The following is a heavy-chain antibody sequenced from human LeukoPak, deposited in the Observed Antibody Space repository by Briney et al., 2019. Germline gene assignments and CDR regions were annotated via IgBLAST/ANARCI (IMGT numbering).Heavy chain of an antibody. CDR1: GYIFTGYY. V-gene: IGHV1-2*02. Sequence: ASVKVSCKASGYIFTGYYIHWMRQAPGQGLEWMGWVNPHSGGTRYAQKFQGRVTMTSDTSISTAYMELNSLRFDDTAVYFCARVRQDPIIMWFLSDPWGQGTLVTVSS. J-gene: IGHJ5*02. CDR2: VNPHSGGT. CDR3: ARVRQDPIIMWFLSDP. D-gene: IGHD2-21*01.